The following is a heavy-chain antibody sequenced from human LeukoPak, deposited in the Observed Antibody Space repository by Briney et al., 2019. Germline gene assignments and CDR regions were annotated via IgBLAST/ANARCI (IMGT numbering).Heavy chain of an antibody. D-gene: IGHD2-15*01. V-gene: IGHV3-23*01. CDR1: GFTFSSYA. J-gene: IGHJ6*03. Sequence: GGSLRLSCAASGFTFSSYAMSWVRQAPGKGLEWVSAISGSGGSTYYADSVKGRFTISRDNSKNTLYMQMNSLRAEDTAVYYCAKAGGYCSGGSCRTPQYYYYYMDVWGKGTTVTVSS. CDR2: ISGSGGST. CDR3: AKAGGYCSGGSCRTPQYYYYYMDV.